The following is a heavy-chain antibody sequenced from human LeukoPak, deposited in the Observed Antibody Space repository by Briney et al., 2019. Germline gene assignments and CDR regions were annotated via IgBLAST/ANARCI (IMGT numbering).Heavy chain of an antibody. CDR2: ISSSGSTI. CDR1: GFTFSSYE. D-gene: IGHD5-24*01. V-gene: IGHV3-48*03. J-gene: IGHJ4*02. CDR3: ARDPPSVEMATKEVEGGY. Sequence: GGSLRLSCAASGFTFSSYEMNWVRQAPGKGLEWVSYISSSGSTIYYADSVKGRFTISRDNAKNSLYLQMNSLRAEDTVVYYCARDPPSVEMATKEVEGGYWGPVALVTVCS.